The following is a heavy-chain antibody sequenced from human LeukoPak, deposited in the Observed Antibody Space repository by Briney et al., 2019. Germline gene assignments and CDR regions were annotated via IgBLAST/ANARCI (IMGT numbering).Heavy chain of an antibody. J-gene: IGHJ4*02. CDR3: ARGNGPGSFLIDY. CDR2: ISDDGSRT. V-gene: IGHV3-30-3*01. CDR1: GFTFSTYA. D-gene: IGHD3-10*01. Sequence: PGRSLRLSCAASGFTFSTYAMHWVRQAPGKGLEGVAIISDDGSRTYYSNSVKGRFTISRDNSRNTLYLQMNSLRPKDTAVYYCARGNGPGSFLIDYWGQGTLVTVSS.